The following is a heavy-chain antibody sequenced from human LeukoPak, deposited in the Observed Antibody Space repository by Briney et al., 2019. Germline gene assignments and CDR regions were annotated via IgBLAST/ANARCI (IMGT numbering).Heavy chain of an antibody. D-gene: IGHD1-26*01. J-gene: IGHJ4*02. Sequence: PGGSRRLSCSASGFTFSSYGMHWVRQAPGKGLEYVAGISKKGGSTYYADSVKGRFTISRDNSKNTLHLQMSSLRADETAVYYCVKSGTWADFDSWGQGTLVTVSS. CDR1: GFTFSSYG. V-gene: IGHV3-64D*09. CDR3: VKSGTWADFDS. CDR2: ISKKGGST.